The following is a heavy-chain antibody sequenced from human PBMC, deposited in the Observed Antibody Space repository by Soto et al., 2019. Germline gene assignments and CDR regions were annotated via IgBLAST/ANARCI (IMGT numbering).Heavy chain of an antibody. CDR2: IYYSGST. J-gene: IGHJ6*02. Sequence: SETLSLTCTVSGGSISSGDYYWSWIRQPPGKGLEWIGYIYYSGSTYYNPSLKSRVTISVDTSKNQFSLKLSSVTAADTAVYYCARALTTRRSWYTPRSYYYYYGMDVWGQGTTVTVSS. CDR3: ARALTTRRSWYTPRSYYYYYGMDV. D-gene: IGHD6-13*01. V-gene: IGHV4-30-4*01. CDR1: GGSISSGDYY.